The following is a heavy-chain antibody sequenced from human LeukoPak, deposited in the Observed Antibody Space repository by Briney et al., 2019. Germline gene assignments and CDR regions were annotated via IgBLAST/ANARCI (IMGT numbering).Heavy chain of an antibody. Sequence: SETLSLTCTVSGGSISSYYWSWIRQPPGKGLEWIGYIYYSGSTNYNPSLKSRVTVSVDTSKNQFSLKLSSVTAADTAAYYCARIGVDTATDYWGQGTLVTVSS. D-gene: IGHD5-18*01. J-gene: IGHJ4*02. CDR2: IYYSGST. V-gene: IGHV4-59*01. CDR1: GGSISSYY. CDR3: ARIGVDTATDY.